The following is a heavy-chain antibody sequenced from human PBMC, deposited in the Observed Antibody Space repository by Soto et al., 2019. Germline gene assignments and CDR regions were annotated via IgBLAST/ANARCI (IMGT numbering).Heavy chain of an antibody. CDR1: GFTFSSYG. V-gene: IGHV3-30*18. J-gene: IGHJ4*02. CDR3: AKGYSSSWYRVPIDY. D-gene: IGHD6-13*01. Sequence: QVQLVESGGGVVQPGRSLRLSCAASGFTFSSYGMHWVRQAPGKGLDWVAVISDDGRNKFYADSVKDRFTISRDNSKNTLYVQMNSLRAEDTAVYYCAKGYSSSWYRVPIDYWGQGTLVTVSS. CDR2: ISDDGRNK.